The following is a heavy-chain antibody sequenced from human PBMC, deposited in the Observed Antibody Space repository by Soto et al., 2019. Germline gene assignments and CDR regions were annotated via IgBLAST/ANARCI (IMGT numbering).Heavy chain of an antibody. Sequence: QITLNESGPTQVKPRQTLTLTCTFSGFSLTTSGVGVGWIRQSPGKAPERLALIYWDDDKRYSPSLKSRLTITNDTSKNQVGLTIADLDPADTATYYCAHRVLRTVFGLVTTTAIYFDVWGQGTPVAVSS. V-gene: IGHV2-5*02. CDR3: AHRVLRTVFGLVTTTAIYFDV. D-gene: IGHD3-3*01. J-gene: IGHJ4*02. CDR1: GFSLTTSGVG. CDR2: IYWDDDK.